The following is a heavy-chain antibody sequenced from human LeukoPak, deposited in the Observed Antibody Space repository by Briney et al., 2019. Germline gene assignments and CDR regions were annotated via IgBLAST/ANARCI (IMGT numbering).Heavy chain of an antibody. J-gene: IGHJ6*03. Sequence: GGSLRLSCAASGFIFSSYGMSWVRQAPGKGLEWVSAISGSGGSTYYADSVKGRFTISRDNSKNRLYLQMNSLRAEDTAVYCCAKDGYSGGWYLAPVYYYYMDVWGKGTTVTISS. CDR3: AKDGYSGGWYLAPVYYYYMDV. CDR1: GFIFSSYG. D-gene: IGHD6-19*01. V-gene: IGHV3-23*01. CDR2: ISGSGGST.